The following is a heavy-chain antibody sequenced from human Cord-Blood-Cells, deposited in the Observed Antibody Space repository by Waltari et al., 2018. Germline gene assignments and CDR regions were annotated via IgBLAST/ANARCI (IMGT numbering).Heavy chain of an antibody. V-gene: IGHV3-21*01. CDR1: GFTFSSDS. CDR3: ARDGSIWDAFDI. Sequence: EVQLVESGGGLVKPGGSLRLSCAASGFTFSSDSMNWVRQAPGKGLEWVKAISSSSSYIYYADSVKGRFTISRDNAKNSLYLQMNSLRAEDTAVYYCARDGSIWDAFDIWGQGTMVTVSS. CDR2: ISSSSSYI. J-gene: IGHJ3*02. D-gene: IGHD2-2*03.